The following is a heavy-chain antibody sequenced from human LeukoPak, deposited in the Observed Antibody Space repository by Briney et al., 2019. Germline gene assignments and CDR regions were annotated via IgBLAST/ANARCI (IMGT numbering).Heavy chain of an antibody. V-gene: IGHV1-3*01. D-gene: IGHD1-14*01. J-gene: IGHJ5*02. Sequence: ASVTVSCKASGYTFTSYAMHWVRQAPGQRLEWMGWINAGNGNTKYSQKFQGRVTLTRDTSTSTVYMELSSLRSEDTAIYYCAKETPNTGWFDPWGQGTLVTVSS. CDR2: INAGNGNT. CDR1: GYTFTSYA. CDR3: AKETPNTGWFDP.